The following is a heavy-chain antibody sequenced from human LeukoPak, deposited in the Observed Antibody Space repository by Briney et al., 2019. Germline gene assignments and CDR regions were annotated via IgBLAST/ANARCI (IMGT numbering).Heavy chain of an antibody. CDR2: FDPEDGET. J-gene: IGHJ6*02. Sequence: ASVKVSCKVSGYTLTELSMHWVRQAPGKGLEWRGGFDPEDGETIYAQKFQGRVTMTEDTSTDTAYMALSSLRSEDTAVYYCATGFRNNSGSDYSGMDVWGQGTTVTVSS. CDR3: ATGFRNNSGSDYSGMDV. CDR1: GYTLTELS. D-gene: IGHD3-10*01. V-gene: IGHV1-24*01.